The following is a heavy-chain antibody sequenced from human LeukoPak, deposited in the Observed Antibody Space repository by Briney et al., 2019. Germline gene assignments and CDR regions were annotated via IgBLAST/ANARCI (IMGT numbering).Heavy chain of an antibody. D-gene: IGHD1-7*01. J-gene: IGHJ6*03. CDR3: AKRRGLELLYYYYMDV. CDR1: GFTVSSNY. V-gene: IGHV3-66*01. CDR2: IYSGGTT. Sequence: GGSLRLSCAASGFTVSSNYMSWVRQAPGKGLEWVSVIYSGGTTYYADSVKGRFTISRDNSKNTLYLQMNSLRAEDTAVYYCAKRRGLELLYYYYMDVWGKGTTVTVSS.